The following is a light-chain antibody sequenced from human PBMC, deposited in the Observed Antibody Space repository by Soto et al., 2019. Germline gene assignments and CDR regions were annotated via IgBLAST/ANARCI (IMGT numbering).Light chain of an antibody. Sequence: DIQMTQSPSSLSASVGDRVTITCRASQSISSYLSWYQQKAGKAPQLLIYAASSLQGGVPSRFSGSGSGTDFTLTISSLQPEDHATYYCQQSYNNSWTFGQGTTVEIK. V-gene: IGKV1-39*01. J-gene: IGKJ1*01. CDR3: QQSYNNSWT. CDR2: AAS. CDR1: QSISSY.